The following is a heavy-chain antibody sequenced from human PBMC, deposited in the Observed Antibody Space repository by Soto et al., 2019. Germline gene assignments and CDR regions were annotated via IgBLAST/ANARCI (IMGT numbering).Heavy chain of an antibody. CDR3: AREGAASHSYYYGTDV. Sequence: SETLSLTCTVSGGSISSGDSYWSWIRQFPGKGLEWIGYTYHSGSPYYNPSLKSRVTISVDTSKNQFSLKLNSVTAADTAVYYCAREGAASHSYYYGTDVWGQGTTVTVSS. V-gene: IGHV4-30-4*01. CDR1: GGSISSGDSY. D-gene: IGHD3-16*01. CDR2: TYHSGSP. J-gene: IGHJ6*02.